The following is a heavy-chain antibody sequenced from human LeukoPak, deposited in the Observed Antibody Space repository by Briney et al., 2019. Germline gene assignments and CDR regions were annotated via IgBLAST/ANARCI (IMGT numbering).Heavy chain of an antibody. V-gene: IGHV4-34*01. D-gene: IGHD1-26*01. CDR3: AKHSGSYYFDY. CDR1: GGSFSGYY. CDR2: INHSGST. Sequence: SETLSLTCAVYGGSFSGYYWSWIRQPPGKGLEWIGEINHSGSTNYNPSLKSRVTISVDTSKNQFSLKLSSVTAADTAVYYCAKHSGSYYFDYWAREPWSPSPQ. J-gene: IGHJ4*02.